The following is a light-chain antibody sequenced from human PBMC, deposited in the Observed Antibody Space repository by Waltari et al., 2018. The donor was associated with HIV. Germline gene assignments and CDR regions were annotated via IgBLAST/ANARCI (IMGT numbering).Light chain of an antibody. Sequence: QSALTQPRSVSGSPGPSVTISCTRTGSDVGNFNFVSWYQHLPAKAPELLIYDVTKRPSGVPDRFSGSKSGDTASLTISGLQAEDEADYYCCTYAAKYVLFGGGTNLTVL. V-gene: IGLV2-11*01. CDR3: CTYAAKYVL. J-gene: IGLJ2*01. CDR1: GSDVGNFNF. CDR2: DVT.